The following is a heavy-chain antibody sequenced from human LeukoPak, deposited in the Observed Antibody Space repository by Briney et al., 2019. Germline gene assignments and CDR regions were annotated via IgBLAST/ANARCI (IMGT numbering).Heavy chain of an antibody. D-gene: IGHD4-17*01. CDR2: IIRSSTYK. V-gene: IGHV3-21*01. J-gene: IGHJ5*02. CDR3: ARARGDPNWLDP. CDR1: GFTLSSYA. Sequence: GGSLRRSCATSGFTLSSYAMNWGRQAPGRGLEWVSSIIRSSTYKFYTDSVKGRFTVSRDNAKNTLHLHMNSLRAEDTADYYCARARGDPNWLDPWGQGTLVTVSS.